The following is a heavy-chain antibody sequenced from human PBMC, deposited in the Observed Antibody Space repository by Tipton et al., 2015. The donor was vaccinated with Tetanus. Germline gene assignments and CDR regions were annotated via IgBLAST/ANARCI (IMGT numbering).Heavy chain of an antibody. CDR2: VTWNSGVI. Sequence: SLRLSCAASGFTFDDYGMHWVRQVPGKGLEWVSGVTWNSGVIAYADSVKGRLTISRDNAKNSLYLQMNSLRSEDTGIYYCARLVSNAFDVWGQGTVVSVSS. D-gene: IGHD3-9*01. CDR1: GFTFDDYG. J-gene: IGHJ3*01. V-gene: IGHV3-9*01. CDR3: ARLVSNAFDV.